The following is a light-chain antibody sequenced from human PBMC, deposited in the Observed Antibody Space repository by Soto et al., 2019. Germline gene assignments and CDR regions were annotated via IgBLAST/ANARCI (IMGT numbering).Light chain of an antibody. CDR3: QQYNGYRLA. J-gene: IGKJ4*01. CDR2: KAS. V-gene: IGKV1-5*03. CDR1: QSISNW. Sequence: DIQMTQSPSSLSASVGDRVTFTCRANQSISNWLAWYQQKPGKAPKLLIYKASTLESGVPSRFSGSGSGTEFTLTISSLQADDFAIYYCQQYNGYRLAFGGGTKVEIK.